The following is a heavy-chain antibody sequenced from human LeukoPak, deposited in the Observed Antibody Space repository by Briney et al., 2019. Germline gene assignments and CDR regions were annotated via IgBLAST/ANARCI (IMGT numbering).Heavy chain of an antibody. CDR1: GGSISSYY. J-gene: IGHJ4*02. Sequence: SETLSLTCTVSGGSISSYYWSWIRQPPGKGLEWIGYIYYSGSTNYNPSLKSRVTISVDTSKNQFSLKLSSVTAADTAMYYCARSSAYFTVNYYFDYWGQGTLVTVSS. CDR3: ARSSAYFTVNYYFDY. CDR2: IYYSGST. D-gene: IGHD2-21*01. V-gene: IGHV4-59*01.